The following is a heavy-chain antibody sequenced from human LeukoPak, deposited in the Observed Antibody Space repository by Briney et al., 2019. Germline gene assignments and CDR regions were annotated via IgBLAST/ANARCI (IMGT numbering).Heavy chain of an antibody. J-gene: IGHJ4*02. CDR2: VWYDGNNK. Sequence: GRSLRLFCAASGIPFCSYGIQWVRPAPGKGLEWVAVVWYDGNNKYYADSVKGRFTISRDNSKNTLYLQMNSLRAEDTAVYYCATKNGDYWGQGTLVTVSS. D-gene: IGHD1-1*01. CDR1: GIPFCSYG. V-gene: IGHV3-33*01. CDR3: ATKNGDY.